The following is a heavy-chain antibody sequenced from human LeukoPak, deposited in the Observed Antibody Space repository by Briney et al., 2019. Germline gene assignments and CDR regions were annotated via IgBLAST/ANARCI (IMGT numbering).Heavy chain of an antibody. Sequence: PPGSLTLSCAASGFTLSSYGMHWVRQAPGKGLECVSAISSSGDDTYYAASVKGRFTISRDNSKNTLYLQMSSVRPEDAAVYYCVRDGMGVAGTAPLDYWGEGKLVTVSS. V-gene: IGHV3-64D*09. CDR1: GFTLSSYG. D-gene: IGHD6-19*01. CDR2: ISSSGDDT. CDR3: VRDGMGVAGTAPLDY. J-gene: IGHJ4*02.